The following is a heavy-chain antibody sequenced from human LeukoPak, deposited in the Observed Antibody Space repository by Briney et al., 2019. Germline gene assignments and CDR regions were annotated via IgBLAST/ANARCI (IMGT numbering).Heavy chain of an antibody. CDR3: ARVSEDYSSGWYEEYFQY. D-gene: IGHD6-19*01. V-gene: IGHV3-33*08. CDR2: IWYDGSKK. J-gene: IGHJ1*01. Sequence: GGSLRLSCAASGXTFSNAWMSWVRQAPGKGREWVAVIWYDGSKKNYADSVKGRFTISRDNSKNTLNLQMTSLRAEDTAVYYCARVSEDYSSGWYEEYFQYWGQGTLVIVSS. CDR1: GXTFSNAW.